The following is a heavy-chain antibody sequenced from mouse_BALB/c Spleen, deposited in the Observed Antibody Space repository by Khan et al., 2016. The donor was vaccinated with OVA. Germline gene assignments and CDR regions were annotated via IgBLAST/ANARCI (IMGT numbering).Heavy chain of an antibody. J-gene: IGHJ4*01. Sequence: VQLQQSGAELVKPGASVKLSCTASGFNIKDTYMHWVKQRPEEGLEWIGKIDPANGNTKYDPKFQGKATITADTSSNTAYLQLSSLTSEDTAVYCCARTYDGTMDYWGQGTSVTVSS. CDR2: IDPANGNT. CDR1: GFNIKDTY. CDR3: ARTYDGTMDY. V-gene: IGHV14-3*02. D-gene: IGHD2-14*01.